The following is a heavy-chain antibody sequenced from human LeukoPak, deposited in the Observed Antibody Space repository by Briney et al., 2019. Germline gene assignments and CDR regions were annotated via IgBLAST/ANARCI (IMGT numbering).Heavy chain of an antibody. D-gene: IGHD3-22*01. V-gene: IGHV3-23*01. CDR1: GFRFSKFA. CDR3: AKAANYYDSSGYLIPFDY. Sequence: GGPLGVSCAASGFRFSKFAMSWVRQAPGKGLHWVASISGSDGTTYYPESVKGRFTISRDNSKNILYLDLNSLTVEDTAVYFCAKAANYYDSSGYLIPFDYWGQGILVTVAS. J-gene: IGHJ4*02. CDR2: ISGSDGTT.